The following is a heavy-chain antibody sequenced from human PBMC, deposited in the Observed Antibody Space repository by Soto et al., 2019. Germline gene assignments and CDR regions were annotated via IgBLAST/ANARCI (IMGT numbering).Heavy chain of an antibody. CDR2: IIPIFGTA. V-gene: IGHV1-69*13. Sequence: SVKVSCKASGGTFSSYAISWVRQAPGQGLEWMGGIIPIFGTANYAQKFQGRVTITADESTSTAYMELSSLRSEDTAVYYCARSGIVVVVAATGPNYFDYWGQGTLVTVSS. CDR1: GGTFSSYA. D-gene: IGHD2-15*01. J-gene: IGHJ4*02. CDR3: ARSGIVVVVAATGPNYFDY.